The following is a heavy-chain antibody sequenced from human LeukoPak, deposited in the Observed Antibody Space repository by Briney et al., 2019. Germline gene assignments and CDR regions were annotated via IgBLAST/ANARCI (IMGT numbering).Heavy chain of an antibody. CDR3: ARGSNWGDY. J-gene: IGHJ4*02. V-gene: IGHV4-59*12. CDR1: GGSISDYY. Sequence: PSETLSLTCTVSGGSISDYYWSWIRQPPGKGLEWIGYFSNSGTTNQNPSLKSRVTMSVDTSKNQSSLKLSSVTAADTAVYYCARGSNWGDYWGQGALVTVSS. CDR2: FSNSGTT. D-gene: IGHD7-27*01.